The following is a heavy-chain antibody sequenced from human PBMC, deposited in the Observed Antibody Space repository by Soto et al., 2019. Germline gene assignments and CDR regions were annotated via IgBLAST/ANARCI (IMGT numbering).Heavy chain of an antibody. Sequence: PGGSLRLSCVATGFTFSNHAMHWVRQAPGKGLEWVSGVFGSGSTTHDADSVRGRFTISRDNSKNTLYLQMNSLRAEDTAVYYCAKGLGDAGASFHSWGRGALVTVSS. V-gene: IGHV3-23*01. CDR2: VFGSGSTT. D-gene: IGHD1-26*01. J-gene: IGHJ4*02. CDR3: AKGLGDAGASFHS. CDR1: GFTFSNHA.